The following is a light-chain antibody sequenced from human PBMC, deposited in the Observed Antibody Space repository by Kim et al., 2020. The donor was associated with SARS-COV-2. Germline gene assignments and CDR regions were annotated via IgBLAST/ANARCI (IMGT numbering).Light chain of an antibody. CDR2: WAS. V-gene: IGKV4-1*01. J-gene: IGKJ2*01. Sequence: DIVMTQSPDSLAVSLGERATINCKSSQSVLYSSNNKNYLAWYQQKPGQSPNLLIYWASTRESGVPDRFSGSGSGTHFTLTISSLQAEVVAVYFCQQYYRTPRTFGQGTELEI. CDR1: QSVLYSSNNKNY. CDR3: QQYYRTPRT.